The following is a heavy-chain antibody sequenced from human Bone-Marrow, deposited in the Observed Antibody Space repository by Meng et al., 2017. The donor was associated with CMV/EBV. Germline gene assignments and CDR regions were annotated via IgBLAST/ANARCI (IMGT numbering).Heavy chain of an antibody. CDR3: ARVNYSNYYFDY. J-gene: IGHJ4*02. Sequence: SETLSLTCTVSGGSISSSSYYWGWIREPPGKGLEWIGSIYYSGSTYYNPSLRSRVTISVDTSKNQFSLKLSSVTAADTAGYYCARVNYSNYYFDYLGQGTLVTVSS. CDR2: IYYSGST. D-gene: IGHD4-11*01. V-gene: IGHV4-39*07. CDR1: GGSISSSSYY.